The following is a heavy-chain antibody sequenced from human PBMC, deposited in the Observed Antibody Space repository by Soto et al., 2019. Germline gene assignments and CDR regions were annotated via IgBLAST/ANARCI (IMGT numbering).Heavy chain of an antibody. CDR3: AREVEVHTPVFGF. CDR2: ISPMFGKA. J-gene: IGHJ4*02. D-gene: IGHD2-2*01. V-gene: IGHV1-69*01. CDR1: GGTFNNYA. Sequence: QVQLVQSGAEVKRPGSSVKVSCKASGGTFNNYAINWVRQAPGQGLEWMGDISPMFGKANYAQKFQGRVKITADDSTATAYLELSSLRSEDTALYYCAREVEVHTPVFGFWGQGSLATVSS.